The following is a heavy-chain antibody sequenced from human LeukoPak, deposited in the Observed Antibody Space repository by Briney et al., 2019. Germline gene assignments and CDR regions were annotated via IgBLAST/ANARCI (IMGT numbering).Heavy chain of an antibody. CDR3: ARDRSIYYYYGMDV. J-gene: IGHJ6*02. Sequence: GGSLRLSCAASGFSFDDYAMHWVRQAPGKGLEWVSGITWNSGSTGYADSVKGRFTISRDNAKNSLFVQMNSLRAEDTAVYYCARDRSIYYYYGMDVWGQGTTVTVSS. D-gene: IGHD6-6*01. V-gene: IGHV3-9*01. CDR2: ITWNSGST. CDR1: GFSFDDYA.